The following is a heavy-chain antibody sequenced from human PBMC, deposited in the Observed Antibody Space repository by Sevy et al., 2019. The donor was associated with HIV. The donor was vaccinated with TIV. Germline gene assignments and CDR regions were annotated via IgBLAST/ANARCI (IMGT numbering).Heavy chain of an antibody. CDR2: IKGKIDGGTT. D-gene: IGHD5-12*01. CDR3: ITQPPLERWLQIPGF. CDR1: GFTFSDAW. J-gene: IGHJ4*02. Sequence: GESLKISCAASGFTFSDAWMSWVRQDLGKGLEWVGRIKGKIDGGTTDYAAPVKGRFTISRDDSKNTLYLQMNSLKTEDTAVYYCITQPPLERWLQIPGFWGQGTLVTVSS. V-gene: IGHV3-15*01.